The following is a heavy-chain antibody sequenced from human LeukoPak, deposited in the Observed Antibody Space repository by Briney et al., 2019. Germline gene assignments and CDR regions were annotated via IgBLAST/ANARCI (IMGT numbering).Heavy chain of an antibody. Sequence: SETLSLTCTVSGGSISSYYWSWIRQPPGKGLEWIGYIYYSGSTNYNPSLKSRVTISVDTSKNQFSLKLSSVTAAGTAVYYCARNENWFDPWGQGTLVTVSS. D-gene: IGHD1-1*01. CDR3: ARNENWFDP. CDR1: GGSISSYY. J-gene: IGHJ5*02. CDR2: IYYSGST. V-gene: IGHV4-59*08.